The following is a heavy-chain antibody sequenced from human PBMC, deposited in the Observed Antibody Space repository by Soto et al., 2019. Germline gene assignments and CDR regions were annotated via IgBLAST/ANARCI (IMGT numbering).Heavy chain of an antibody. CDR1: GFTFSTYA. CDR3: AKSLSASPNYFFDS. D-gene: IGHD1-1*01. Sequence: PGGSLRLSCAASGFTFSTYALSWVRQAPGKGLEWVSAISANGQGIYYADSVKGRFTISRDNSNNTLFLQMHSLRADDTAVYYCAKSLSASPNYFFDSWGQGTLVTVSS. CDR2: ISANGQGI. V-gene: IGHV3-23*01. J-gene: IGHJ4*02.